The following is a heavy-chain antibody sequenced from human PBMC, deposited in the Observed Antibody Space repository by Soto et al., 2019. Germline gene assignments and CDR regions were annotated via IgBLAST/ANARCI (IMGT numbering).Heavy chain of an antibody. D-gene: IGHD6-19*01. CDR3: AKTQQWGLPLSGGMDV. V-gene: IGHV3-23*01. CDR2: ISGGGGDT. Sequence: EVQLLESGGGLVQPRGSLRLSCAASGFTFSTYGMSWVRQAPGKGLEWVSVISGGGGDTYYAGSAKGRFTISRDNSKNTLYLEMNSLRAEDTAVFYCAKTQQWGLPLSGGMDVWGQGTTVTVSS. CDR1: GFTFSTYG. J-gene: IGHJ6*02.